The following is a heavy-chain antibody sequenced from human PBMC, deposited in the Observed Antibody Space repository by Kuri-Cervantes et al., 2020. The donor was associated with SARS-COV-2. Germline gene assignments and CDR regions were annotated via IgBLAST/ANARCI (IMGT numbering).Heavy chain of an antibody. D-gene: IGHD4-17*01. CDR1: GGSISSSSYY. J-gene: IGHJ6*03. V-gene: IGHV4-39*06. CDR3: ARANGDYQIQIDYYYYYYMDV. CDR2: IYYSGSN. Sequence: GSLRLSCTVSGGSISSSSYYWGWIRQPPGKGLVWIGSIYYSGSNYYNASLKSRVTRSVDTSMTQFPLKLSSVTAADTAVYYCARANGDYQIQIDYYYYYYMDVWGKGTTVTVSS.